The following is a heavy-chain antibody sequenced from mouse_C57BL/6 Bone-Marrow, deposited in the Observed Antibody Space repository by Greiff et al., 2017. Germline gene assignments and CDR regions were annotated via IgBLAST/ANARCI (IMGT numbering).Heavy chain of an antibody. CDR3: TGGLLTGV. Sequence: VRLKESGAELVRPGASVKLSCTASGFNIKDDYMHWVKQRPEQGLEWIGWIDPENGDTEYASKFQGKATITADTSSNTAYLQLSSLTSEDTAVYYCTGGLLTGVWGTGTTVTVSS. J-gene: IGHJ1*03. V-gene: IGHV14-4*01. CDR2: IDPENGDT. D-gene: IGHD2-3*01. CDR1: GFNIKDDY.